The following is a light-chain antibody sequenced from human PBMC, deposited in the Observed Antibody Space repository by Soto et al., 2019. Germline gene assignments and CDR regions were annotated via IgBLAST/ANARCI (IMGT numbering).Light chain of an antibody. J-gene: IGKJ5*01. CDR3: QQYNSWPPIP. V-gene: IGKV3-15*01. CDR2: GSS. CDR1: ESVRSK. Sequence: EIGGTKSAATLSVSPGEGVTLSCSSSESVRSKVAWYQQKPGQAPRLLIYGSSTRATGIPDRFRGSGSGTEYTLTISSLQSEDFAVYYCQQYNSWPPIPFGQGTRLEIK.